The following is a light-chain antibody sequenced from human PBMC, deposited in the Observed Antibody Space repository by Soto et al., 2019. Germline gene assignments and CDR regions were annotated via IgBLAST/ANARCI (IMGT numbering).Light chain of an antibody. CDR1: QSISSW. CDR2: KAS. V-gene: IGKV1-5*03. CDR3: QQYNSYPTWP. J-gene: IGKJ1*01. Sequence: DIQMTQSPSTLSSSVGNRVTITCRAIQSISSWLAWYQQKPVKAPKLLIYKASSLESGVPSRFSGSGSVTEITLTFSSLQPVVFETYYCQQYNSYPTWPFGQGTKVDIK.